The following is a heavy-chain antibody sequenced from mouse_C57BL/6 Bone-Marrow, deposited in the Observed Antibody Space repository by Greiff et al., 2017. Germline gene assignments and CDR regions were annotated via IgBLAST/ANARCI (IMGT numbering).Heavy chain of an antibody. Sequence: EVQLQESGPELVKPSASVKISCKASGYSFTDYNMNWVKQSNGKSLEWIGVINPNYGTTSYNQKFKGKATLTGDQSSSTAYMRLNSLTSEDSAVYYCARGYDYDYAMDYWGQGTSVTVSS. CDR1: GYSFTDYN. D-gene: IGHD2-4*01. V-gene: IGHV1-39*01. CDR2: INPNYGTT. J-gene: IGHJ4*01. CDR3: ARGYDYDYAMDY.